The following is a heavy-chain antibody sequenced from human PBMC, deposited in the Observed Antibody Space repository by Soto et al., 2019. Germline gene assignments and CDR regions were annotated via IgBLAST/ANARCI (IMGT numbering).Heavy chain of an antibody. Sequence: GASVKVSCKASGYSFTVYYMHGVRQAPGQGLEWMGWINPKSGGTMYPQKFQGRVTMTWDTSISTAYMALTRLRSDDTAVHYCARDLAKGGGSAGFDYWGQGTLVTVSS. V-gene: IGHV1-2*02. CDR1: GYSFTVYY. D-gene: IGHD1-26*01. CDR2: INPKSGGT. CDR3: ARDLAKGGGSAGFDY. J-gene: IGHJ4*02.